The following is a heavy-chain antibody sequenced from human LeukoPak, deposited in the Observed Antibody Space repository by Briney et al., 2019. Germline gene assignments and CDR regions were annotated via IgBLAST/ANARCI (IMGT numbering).Heavy chain of an antibody. CDR2: ISTSGGST. Sequence: GGSLGLSWAASGFTFSNFPMTWVRQAPGKGLEWVSGISTSGGSTYYADSVKGRFTISRDNSKNTLYLQMNSLRAEDTAVYYCAKGWGVGYYYYMDVWGKGTTVTVSS. D-gene: IGHD3-10*01. J-gene: IGHJ6*03. CDR1: GFTFSNFP. V-gene: IGHV3-23*01. CDR3: AKGWGVGYYYYMDV.